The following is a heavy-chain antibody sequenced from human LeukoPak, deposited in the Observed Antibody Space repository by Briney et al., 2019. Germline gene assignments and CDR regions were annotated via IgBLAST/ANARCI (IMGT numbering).Heavy chain of an antibody. CDR3: ARESQNGNYDHDAFDI. D-gene: IGHD4-17*01. V-gene: IGHV1-69*05. J-gene: IGHJ3*02. CDR1: GGTFSSYA. Sequence: SVKVSCKASGGTFSSYAISWVRQAPGQGLEWMGGIIPIFGTANYAQKFQGRVTITTDESTSTAYMELSSLRSEDTAVYYCARESQNGNYDHDAFDIWGQGTMVTVSS. CDR2: IIPIFGTA.